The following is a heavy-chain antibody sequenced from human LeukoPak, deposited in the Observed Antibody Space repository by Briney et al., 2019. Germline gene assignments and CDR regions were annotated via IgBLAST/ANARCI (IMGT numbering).Heavy chain of an antibody. Sequence: GGSLRLSCAASGFTLSDYSMKWVRQAPGRGREWISYIGIDSGNTNYADSVKGRFTISGDKAKNSLYLQMNSLRVEDTAVYYCVRDYKSAFDNWGQGTLVTVSS. D-gene: IGHD1-1*01. V-gene: IGHV3-48*01. CDR2: IGIDSGNT. CDR1: GFTLSDYS. CDR3: VRDYKSAFDN. J-gene: IGHJ4*02.